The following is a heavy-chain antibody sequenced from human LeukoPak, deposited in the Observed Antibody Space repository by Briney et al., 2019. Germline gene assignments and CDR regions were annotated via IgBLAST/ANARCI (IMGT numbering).Heavy chain of an antibody. CDR3: ASSPVGASAFDI. Sequence: ASVKVSCKASGYTFTSYGISWVRQAPGQGLEWMGWISAYNGNTNYAQKLQGRVTMTTDTSTSTAYMELRSLRSDDTAVYYCASSPVGASAFDIWGQGTMVTVSS. D-gene: IGHD1-26*01. CDR2: ISAYNGNT. V-gene: IGHV1-18*01. J-gene: IGHJ3*02. CDR1: GYTFTSYG.